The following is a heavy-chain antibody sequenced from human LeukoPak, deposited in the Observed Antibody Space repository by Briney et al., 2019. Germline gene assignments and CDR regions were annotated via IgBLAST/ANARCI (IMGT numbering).Heavy chain of an antibody. J-gene: IGHJ4*02. CDR2: FDPEDGAT. CDR1: GYTVTEIS. CDR3: ARDIKRHDY. V-gene: IGHV1-24*01. Sequence: ASVKVSCTVSGYTVTEISMHWVRQAPGKGLEWMGGFDPEDGATIYAQKFQGRVTMTEDTSTSTAYMRLRSLRADDTAVYYCARDIKRHDYWGQGTLVTVSS. D-gene: IGHD1-1*01.